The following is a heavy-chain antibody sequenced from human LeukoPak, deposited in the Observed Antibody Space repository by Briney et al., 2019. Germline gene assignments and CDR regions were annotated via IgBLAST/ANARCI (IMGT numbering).Heavy chain of an antibody. D-gene: IGHD3-10*01. CDR1: GFTFSSYE. CDR3: AREALWFPDAFDI. CDR2: ISSSGSTI. V-gene: IGHV3-48*03. J-gene: IGHJ3*02. Sequence: QPGGSLRLSCAASGFTFSSYEMNWVRQAPGKGLEWVSYISSSGSTIYYADSVKGRFTISRDNAKNSLYLQMNSLRAEDTAVYYCAREALWFPDAFDIWGQGTMVTVSS.